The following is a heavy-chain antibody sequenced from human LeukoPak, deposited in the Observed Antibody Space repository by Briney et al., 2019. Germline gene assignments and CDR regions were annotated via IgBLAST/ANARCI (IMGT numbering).Heavy chain of an antibody. CDR3: ARDSGSGYDC. D-gene: IGHD5-12*01. CDR2: ISSSGGST. Sequence: GGSLRLSCTASGFTFRGYGMSWVRQAPGKGLEWVSSISSSGGSTYYADSVKGRFTISRDNSKNTLYLQMNTLRAEDTAVYFCARDSGSGYDCWGQGTLVTVSS. J-gene: IGHJ4*02. V-gene: IGHV3-23*01. CDR1: GFTFRGYG.